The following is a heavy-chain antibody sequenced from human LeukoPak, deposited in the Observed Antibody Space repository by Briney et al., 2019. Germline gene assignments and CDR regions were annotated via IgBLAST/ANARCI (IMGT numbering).Heavy chain of an antibody. V-gene: IGHV4-34*01. CDR2: INHSGST. Sequence: PSETLSLTCAVYGGSFSGYYWSWIRQPPGKGLEWIGEINHSGSTNYNPSLKSRVTISVDTSKNQFSLKLSPVTAADTAVYYCARSKAAVGIDAFDIWGQGTMVTVSS. D-gene: IGHD6-13*01. J-gene: IGHJ3*02. CDR1: GGSFSGYY. CDR3: ARSKAAVGIDAFDI.